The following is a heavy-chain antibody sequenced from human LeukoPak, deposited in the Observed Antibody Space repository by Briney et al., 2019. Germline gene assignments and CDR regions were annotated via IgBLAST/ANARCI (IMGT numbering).Heavy chain of an antibody. V-gene: IGHV3-21*06. Sequence: PGGSLRLSCEASGFSFSASSMNWVRQAQGKGLEWVSSIFGDGPGLYYADSVKGRFTISRDNGKNSVYLEMNSLRDDDTAVYYCTREGGSTDAGFWGQGTLVTVSS. D-gene: IGHD5/OR15-5a*01. CDR3: TREGGSTDAGF. CDR2: IFGDGPGL. J-gene: IGHJ4*02. CDR1: GFSFSASS.